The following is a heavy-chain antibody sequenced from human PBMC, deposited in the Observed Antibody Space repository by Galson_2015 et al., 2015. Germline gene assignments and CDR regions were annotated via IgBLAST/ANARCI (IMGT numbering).Heavy chain of an antibody. D-gene: IGHD3-3*01. J-gene: IGHJ6*02. CDR3: TTDPQPCGDYDFCYYYGMDV. V-gene: IGHV3-15*01. CDR2: IKSKTDGGTT. CDR1: GFTFSNAW. Sequence: SLRLSCAASGFTFSNAWMSWVRQAPGKGLEWVGRIKSKTDGGTTDYAAPVKGRFTISRDDSKNTLYLQMNSLKTEDTAVYYCTTDPQPCGDYDFCYYYGMDVWGQGTTVTVSS.